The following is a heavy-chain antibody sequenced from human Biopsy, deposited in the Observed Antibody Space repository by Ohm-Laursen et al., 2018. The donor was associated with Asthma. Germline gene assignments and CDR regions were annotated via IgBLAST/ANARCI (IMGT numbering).Heavy chain of an antibody. CDR3: AKRRGYSDLTDFDH. CDR1: GFVFRSHA. D-gene: IGHD3-3*01. Sequence: SLRLSCSASGFVFRSHAMHWVRQAPGKGLEWVAVVSYDGGVAHYADSMKGRFTISRDNAESTPYLQMNRLRTDDTAVYYCAKRRGYSDLTDFDHWGQGTLVTVSS. CDR2: VSYDGGVA. J-gene: IGHJ4*02. V-gene: IGHV3-30*18.